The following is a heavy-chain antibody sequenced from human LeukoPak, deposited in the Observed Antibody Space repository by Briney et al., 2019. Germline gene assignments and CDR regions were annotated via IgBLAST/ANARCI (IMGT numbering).Heavy chain of an antibody. CDR2: ISGSGGSI. V-gene: IGHV3-23*01. J-gene: IGHJ4*02. CDR3: AKDRASSGWY. Sequence: PGGSLRLSCATSGFTFSSYAMTWVRQAPGKGLEWVSAISGSGGSIYYADSVKGRFTISRDNSKNTLYLQMNSLRAEDTAVYYCAKDRASSGWYWGQGTLVTVSS. CDR1: GFTFSSYA. D-gene: IGHD6-25*01.